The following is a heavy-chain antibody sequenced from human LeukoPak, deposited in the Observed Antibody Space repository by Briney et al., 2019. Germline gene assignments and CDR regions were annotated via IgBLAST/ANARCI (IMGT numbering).Heavy chain of an antibody. J-gene: IGHJ4*02. D-gene: IGHD2-15*01. CDR3: ARGSALLALSFDY. V-gene: IGHV3-30*03. CDR1: GFTIRIYG. CDR2: ISHDGGAK. Sequence: GGSLRLSCAVSGFTIRIYGMHWVRQAPGKGLEWVAMISHDGGAKYYGDSVKGRSTISRDDSKNTLYLQMNSLSTEDTAVYYCARGSALLALSFDYWGQGTLVTVSS.